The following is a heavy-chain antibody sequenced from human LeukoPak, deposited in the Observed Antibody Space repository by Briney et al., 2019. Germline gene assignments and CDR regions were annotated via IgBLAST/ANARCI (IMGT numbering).Heavy chain of an antibody. V-gene: IGHV4-39*01. D-gene: IGHD6-19*01. J-gene: IGHJ6*02. Sequence: SETLSLTCTVSGGSMISGAYSWSWIRQPPGKGLEWIGSIYYSGSTYYNPSLKSRVTISVDTSKNQFSLKLSSVTAADTAVYYCARLNSSGYPYYYYGMDVWGQGTTVTVSS. CDR2: IYYSGST. CDR3: ARLNSSGYPYYYYGMDV. CDR1: GGSMISGAYS.